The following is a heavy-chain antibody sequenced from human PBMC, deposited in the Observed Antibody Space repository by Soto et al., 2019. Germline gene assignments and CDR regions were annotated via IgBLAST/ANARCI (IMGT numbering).Heavy chain of an antibody. Sequence: QVQLQESGPGLVKPSETVSLTCNVSGGSIRSYYWNWIRQPPGKTLEWIGDVYYIGSAKYNPSLKSRVTMSVDITKNQFALKLNSVTAADTAVYYCARGSMVRGPTPFDYWGQGTLVTVSS. D-gene: IGHD3-10*01. CDR1: GGSIRSYY. CDR2: VYYIGSA. V-gene: IGHV4-59*01. J-gene: IGHJ4*02. CDR3: ARGSMVRGPTPFDY.